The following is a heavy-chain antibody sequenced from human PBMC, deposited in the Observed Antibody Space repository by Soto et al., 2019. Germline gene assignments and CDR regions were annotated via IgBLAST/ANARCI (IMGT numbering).Heavy chain of an antibody. J-gene: IGHJ6*03. D-gene: IGHD3-10*01. CDR3: ARENEEVRGVITYYYYYMDV. CDR2: IKQDGSEK. Sequence: PWGSLRLSCAASGFTFSDYAMTWVRQAPGTGLEWVANIKQDGSEKYYVDSVKGRFAISRDNAKNSLYLQMNSLRAEDTAVYYCARENEEVRGVITYYYYYMDVWGKGTTVTVSS. CDR1: GFTFSDYA. V-gene: IGHV3-7*01.